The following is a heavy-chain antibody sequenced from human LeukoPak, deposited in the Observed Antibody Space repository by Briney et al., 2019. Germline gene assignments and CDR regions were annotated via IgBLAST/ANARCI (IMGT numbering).Heavy chain of an antibody. D-gene: IGHD5/OR15-5a*01. CDR2: MHYSGII. CDR3: ASVYDDRYFDY. J-gene: IGHJ4*02. CDR1: GGSISSSSYY. V-gene: IGHV4-39*01. Sequence: SETLSLTCTVSGGSISSSSYYWGWLRQPPGKGLEWTGRMHYSGIIHYNPSLKSRVTISVDTSKNQFSLKLSSVTAADTAVYYCASVYDDRYFDYWGQGTLVTVSS.